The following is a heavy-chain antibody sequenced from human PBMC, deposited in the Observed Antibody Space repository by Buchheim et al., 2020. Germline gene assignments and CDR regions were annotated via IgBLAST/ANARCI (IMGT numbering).Heavy chain of an antibody. CDR2: VFYSGST. V-gene: IGHV4-61*01. J-gene: IGHJ6*02. CDR1: GGSVDRGNYY. Sequence: QVQLQESGPGLVRVLETLSLTCTVSGGSVDRGNYYWSWLRQSPGKGLEWIGSVFYSGSTNYNPSPKSRVTISLDTSRNKFSLDLSLMTASDTATYYCAREAVGGRLTLYYYYGLDVWGHG. CDR3: AREAVGGRLTLYYYYGLDV. D-gene: IGHD3-16*01.